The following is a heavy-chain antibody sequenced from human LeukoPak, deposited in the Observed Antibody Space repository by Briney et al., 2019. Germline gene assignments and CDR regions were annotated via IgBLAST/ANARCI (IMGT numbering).Heavy chain of an antibody. CDR2: IKSDGKT. J-gene: IGHJ1*01. CDR3: ARAPSEVGGYYPEYFRH. V-gene: IGHV3-74*01. D-gene: IGHD3-22*01. CDR1: GITFKNYA. Sequence: GGSLRLSCAVSGITFKNYAMTWVRQAPGKGLVWVSRIKSDGKTNYADSVKGRFTISRDNAKNTVSLQMDSLRAEDTGVYYCARAPSEVGGYYPEYFRHWGQGTLVTVSS.